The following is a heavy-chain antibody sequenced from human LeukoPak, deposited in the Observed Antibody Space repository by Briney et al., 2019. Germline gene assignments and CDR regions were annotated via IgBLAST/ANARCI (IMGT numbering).Heavy chain of an antibody. CDR1: GFTFSSYS. V-gene: IGHV3-48*04. D-gene: IGHD5-18*01. Sequence: GGSLRLSCAASGFTFSSYSMNWVRQAPGKGLEWVSYISSSSSPKFYADSVKGRFTISRDNAKNSLYLQMNSLRAEDMALYYCAKGLTFRGYSYGSAFDIWGQGTMVTVSS. CDR3: AKGLTFRGYSYGSAFDI. CDR2: ISSSSSPK. J-gene: IGHJ3*02.